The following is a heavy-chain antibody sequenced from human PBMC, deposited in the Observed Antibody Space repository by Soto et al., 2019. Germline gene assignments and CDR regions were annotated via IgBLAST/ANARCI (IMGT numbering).Heavy chain of an antibody. CDR3: AKVGVVVVVAASYGMDV. D-gene: IGHD2-15*01. CDR1: GFTFSSYA. J-gene: IGHJ6*02. V-gene: IGHV3-23*01. CDR2: ISGSGGST. Sequence: EVQLLESGGGLVQPGGSLRLSCAASGFTFSSYAMSWVRQAPGKGLEWVSAISGSGGSTYYADSVKGRFTISRDNSKNTRYLQMNSLRAEDTAVYYCAKVGVVVVVAASYGMDVWGQGTTVTVSS.